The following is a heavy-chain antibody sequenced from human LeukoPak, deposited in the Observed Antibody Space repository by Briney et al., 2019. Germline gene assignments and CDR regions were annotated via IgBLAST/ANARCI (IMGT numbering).Heavy chain of an antibody. Sequence: SETLSLTCTVSGGSISSGDYYWSWIRQLPGKGLEWIGYIYYSGSTYYNPSLKSRVTISVDTSKNQFSLKLSSVTAADTAVYYCARDAGVMRYYYGMDVWGQGTTVTVSS. J-gene: IGHJ6*02. CDR1: GGSISSGDYY. CDR2: IYYSGST. D-gene: IGHD3-16*01. CDR3: ARDAGVMRYYYGMDV. V-gene: IGHV4-30-4*01.